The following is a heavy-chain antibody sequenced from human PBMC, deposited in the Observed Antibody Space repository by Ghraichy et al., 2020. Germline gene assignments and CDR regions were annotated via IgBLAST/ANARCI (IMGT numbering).Heavy chain of an antibody. V-gene: IGHV4-39*01. CDR2: IYYSGST. CDR3: ARQPKYCSSTSCYSEDQNWFDP. CDR1: GGSISSSSYY. D-gene: IGHD2-2*01. Sequence: SETLSLTCTVSGGSISSSSYYWGWIRQPPGKGLEWIGSIYYSGSTYYNPSLKSRVTISVDTSKNQCSLRLSSVTAADTAVYYCARQPKYCSSTSCYSEDQNWFDPWGQGTLVTVSS. J-gene: IGHJ5*02.